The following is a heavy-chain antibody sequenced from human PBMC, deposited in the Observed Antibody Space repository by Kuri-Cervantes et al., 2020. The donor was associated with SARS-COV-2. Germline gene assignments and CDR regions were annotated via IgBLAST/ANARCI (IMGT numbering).Heavy chain of an antibody. CDR2: ISSSSSYT. Sequence: GGSLRLSCVASGFTVSDYYMSWISQAHGKGLEWVSYISSSSSYTNYADSVKGRFTISRDNAKNSLYLQMNSLRADDTAVYYCARGQQLIDYWGQGTLVTVSS. J-gene: IGHJ4*02. V-gene: IGHV3-11*03. CDR1: GFTVSDYY. D-gene: IGHD6-13*01. CDR3: ARGQQLIDY.